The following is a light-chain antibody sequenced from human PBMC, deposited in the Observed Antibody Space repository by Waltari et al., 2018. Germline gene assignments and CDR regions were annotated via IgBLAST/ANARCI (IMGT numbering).Light chain of an antibody. V-gene: IGKV1-9*01. CDR1: QDINNY. CDR2: IVS. J-gene: IGKJ5*01. CDR3: QQLKNYPRT. Sequence: EIQLTQSPSFLSAFVGDRVTITCRASQDINNYVAWYQQKVGEAPKLLIYIVSTLQSGVPSRFSGSGSGTEFTLTISSLQSEDVATYYCQQLKNYPRTFGPGTRLEIK.